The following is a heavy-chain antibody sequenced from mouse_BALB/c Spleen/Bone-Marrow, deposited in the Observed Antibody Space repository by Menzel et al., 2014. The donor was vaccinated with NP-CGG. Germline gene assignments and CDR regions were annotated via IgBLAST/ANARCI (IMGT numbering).Heavy chain of an antibody. CDR2: IDPASDYT. J-gene: IGHJ2*01. D-gene: IGHD4-1*01. CDR3: ATLTGTFDY. CDR1: GFNIKDTY. Sequence: VQLKESGAELVKPGASVKFSCTASGFNIKDTYMHWVKQRPEQGLEWIGRIDPASDYTQFDSKFQGKATITADTSSNTAYLQLSSLTSEDTAVYYCATLTGTFDYWGQGTTRTVS. V-gene: IGHV14-3*02.